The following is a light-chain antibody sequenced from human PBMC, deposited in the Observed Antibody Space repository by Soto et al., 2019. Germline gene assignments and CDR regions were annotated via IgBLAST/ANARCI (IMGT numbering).Light chain of an antibody. CDR3: QQYNSYRA. V-gene: IGKV1-5*03. J-gene: IGKJ1*01. CDR2: KAS. CDR1: QSISNW. Sequence: DIQMTQSPSTLSASVGDRVTITCRASQSISNWLAWHQQKPGKASKLLIYKASSLESGVPSRFSGSGSGTEFTLTISGLQPDDFATYYCQQYNSYRAFGQGTKVEIK.